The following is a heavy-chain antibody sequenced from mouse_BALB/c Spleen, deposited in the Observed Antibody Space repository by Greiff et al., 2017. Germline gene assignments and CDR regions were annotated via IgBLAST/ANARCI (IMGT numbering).Heavy chain of an antibody. J-gene: IGHJ3*01. CDR3: ARHGYYWFAY. CDR2: INPDSSTI. V-gene: IGHV4-1*02. CDR1: GFDFSRYW. D-gene: IGHD2-3*01. Sequence: EVKLVESGGGLVQPGGSLKLSCAASGFDFSRYWMSWVRQAPGKGLEWIGEINPDSSTINYTPSLKDKFIISRDNAKNTLYLQMSKVRSEDTALYYCARHGYYWFAYWGQGTLVTVSA.